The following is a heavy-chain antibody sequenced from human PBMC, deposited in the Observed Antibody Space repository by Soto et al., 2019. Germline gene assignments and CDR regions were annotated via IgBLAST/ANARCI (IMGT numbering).Heavy chain of an antibody. V-gene: IGHV3-30-3*01. CDR1: GFTFSSYA. D-gene: IGHD4-17*01. CDR3: ARDGVWATVTTPQNYYYYYGMDV. J-gene: IGHJ6*02. CDR2: ISYDGSNK. Sequence: QVQLVESGGGVVQPGRSLRLSCAASGFTFSSYAMHWVRQAPGKGLEWVAVISYDGSNKYYADYVKGRFTISRDNSKNTLYLQMNRLRAEDTAVYYCARDGVWATVTTPQNYYYYYGMDVWGQGTTVTVSS.